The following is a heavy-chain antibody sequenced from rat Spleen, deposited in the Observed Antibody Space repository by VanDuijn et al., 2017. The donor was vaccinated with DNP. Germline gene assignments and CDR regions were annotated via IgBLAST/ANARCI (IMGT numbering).Heavy chain of an antibody. Sequence: EVLLVESGGGLVQPGGSMRLSCEASGFTCSSFPMAWVRQAPTKGLEWVATISNSGGATYYRDSVKGRFTISRENAKSTLYLQMNSLRSEDAATYYCTTGSFDYWGQGVMVTVSS. CDR2: ISNSGGAT. D-gene: IGHD5-1*01. J-gene: IGHJ2*01. CDR3: TTGSFDY. CDR1: GFTCSSFP. V-gene: IGHV5-46*01.